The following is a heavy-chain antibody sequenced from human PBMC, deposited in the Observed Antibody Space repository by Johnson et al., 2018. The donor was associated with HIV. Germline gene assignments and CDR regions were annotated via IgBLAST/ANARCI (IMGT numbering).Heavy chain of an antibody. CDR3: TTAGLRYFDWFTGAFDI. V-gene: IGHV3-15*01. CDR2: IKSKTDGGTT. Sequence: VQLVESGGGLVQPGGSLRLSCAASGLTFSNVWMTWVRQAPGKGLEWVGRIKSKTDGGTTDYAAPVKGRFTISRDDSKNTLYLQMNSLKTEDTAVYYCTTAGLRYFDWFTGAFDIWGQGTMVTVSS. D-gene: IGHD3-9*01. J-gene: IGHJ3*02. CDR1: GLTFSNVW.